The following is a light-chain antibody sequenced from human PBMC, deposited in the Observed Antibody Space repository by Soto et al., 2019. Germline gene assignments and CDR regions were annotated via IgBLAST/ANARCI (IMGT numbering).Light chain of an antibody. J-gene: IGLJ3*02. CDR1: SSNVGHES. CDR2: DDY. Sequence: QSVLTRPPSVSAAPGQTVTISCSGSSSNVGHESVSWYQSLPGTAPKLLIYDDYKRPSGIPDRFSGSKSGTSATLGITGLQAGDEADYYCGTWDSTLNVWVFGGGTKLTVL. V-gene: IGLV1-51*01. CDR3: GTWDSTLNVWV.